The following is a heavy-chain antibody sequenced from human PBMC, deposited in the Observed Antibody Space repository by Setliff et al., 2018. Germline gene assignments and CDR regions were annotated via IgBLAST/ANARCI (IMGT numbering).Heavy chain of an antibody. Sequence: PSETLSLTCTVSDGSISSSSYYWGWIRQPPGKGLEWIGSIHYSGSTYYNPSLKSRVTISIDTSKNQFSLKLSSVTAADTAVYYCARGGDSGSYFLANHDAFDIWGQGTIVTVSS. CDR1: DGSISSSSYY. V-gene: IGHV4-39*07. CDR3: ARGGDSGSYFLANHDAFDI. D-gene: IGHD1-26*01. CDR2: IHYSGST. J-gene: IGHJ3*02.